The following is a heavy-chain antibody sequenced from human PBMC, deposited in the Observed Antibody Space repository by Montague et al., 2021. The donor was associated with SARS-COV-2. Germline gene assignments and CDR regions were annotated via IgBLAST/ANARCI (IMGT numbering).Heavy chain of an antibody. Sequence: SLRLSWAASGFTFSSYEMNWVRQAPGKGLEWVSYISSSGSTVYYADSVKGRFTISRDNAKNSLYLQMNSLRAEDTAVYYCARGGTYYDFWSGYQNYYYGMDVWGQGITVTVSS. D-gene: IGHD3-3*01. CDR3: ARGGTYYDFWSGYQNYYYGMDV. CDR1: GFTFSSYE. J-gene: IGHJ6*02. CDR2: ISSSGSTV. V-gene: IGHV3-48*03.